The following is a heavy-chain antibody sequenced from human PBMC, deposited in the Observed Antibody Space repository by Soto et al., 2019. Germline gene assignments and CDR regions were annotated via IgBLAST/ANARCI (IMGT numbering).Heavy chain of an antibody. Sequence: SVKVSCKASGYTFTSYDINWVRQATGQGLEWMGWMNPNSGNTGYAQKFQGRVTMTRNTSISTAYMELSSLRSEDTAVYYCARSAVAGTGEIDYWGQGSLVTVSS. CDR2: MNPNSGNT. CDR1: GYTFTSYD. V-gene: IGHV1-8*01. J-gene: IGHJ4*02. CDR3: ARSAVAGTGEIDY. D-gene: IGHD6-19*01.